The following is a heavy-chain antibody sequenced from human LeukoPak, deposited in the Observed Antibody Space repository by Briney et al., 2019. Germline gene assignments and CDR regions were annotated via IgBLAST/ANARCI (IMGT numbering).Heavy chain of an antibody. D-gene: IGHD2-15*01. CDR2: ISYDGSNK. CDR1: GFSFSNYG. Sequence: GSLRLSCAASGFSFSNYGMNWVRQAPGKGLEWVAVISYDGSNKCYADSVKGRFTISRDNPKNTLYLQMNSLRAEDTAVYYCARGPVVVVVAAPHYWGQGTLVTVSS. V-gene: IGHV3-30*03. CDR3: ARGPVVVVVAAPHY. J-gene: IGHJ4*02.